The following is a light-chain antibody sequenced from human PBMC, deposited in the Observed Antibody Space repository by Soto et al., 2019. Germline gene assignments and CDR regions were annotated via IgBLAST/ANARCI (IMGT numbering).Light chain of an antibody. CDR1: QSVSSSY. CDR2: GAS. J-gene: IGKJ3*01. V-gene: IGKV3-20*01. CDR3: QQYNSSLFT. Sequence: EIVLTQSPGTLSLSPGERATLSCRASQSVSSSYLAWYQQKPGHAPRLLIYGASSRATGIPARFSGSGSGTDFTLTISRLESEDFAVYYCQQYNSSLFTFGPGTKVDIK.